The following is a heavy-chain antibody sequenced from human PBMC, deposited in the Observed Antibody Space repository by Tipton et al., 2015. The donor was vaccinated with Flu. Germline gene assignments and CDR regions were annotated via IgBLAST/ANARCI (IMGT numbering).Heavy chain of an antibody. J-gene: IGHJ6*03. CDR2: IYSGGST. CDR1: GFTVSSNY. Sequence: SLRLSCAASGFTVSSNYMSWVRQAPGKGPEWVSVIYSGGSTYYADSVKGRFTISRDNSKNTLYLQMNSLRAEDTAVYYCTIVVVPAAIRFYYYMDVWGKGTTVTVSS. V-gene: IGHV3-53*01. CDR3: TIVVVPAAIRFYYYMDV. D-gene: IGHD2-2*01.